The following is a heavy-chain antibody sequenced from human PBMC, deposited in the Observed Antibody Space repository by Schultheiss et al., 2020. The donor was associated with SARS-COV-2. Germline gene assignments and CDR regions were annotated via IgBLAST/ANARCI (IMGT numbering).Heavy chain of an antibody. D-gene: IGHD1-26*01. CDR2: ISWNSGSI. CDR3: ARTYSGSYFGAFDI. J-gene: IGHJ3*02. Sequence: SLKISCAASGFTFDDYAMHWVRQAPGKGLEWVSGISWNSGSIGYADSVKGRFTISRDNAKNSLYLQMNSLRAEDTALYYCARTYSGSYFGAFDIWGQGTMVTVSS. CDR1: GFTFDDYA. V-gene: IGHV3-9*01.